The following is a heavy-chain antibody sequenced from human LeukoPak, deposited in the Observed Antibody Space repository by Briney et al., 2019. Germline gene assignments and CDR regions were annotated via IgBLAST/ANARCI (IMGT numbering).Heavy chain of an antibody. Sequence: SSETLSLTCTVSGGSISSNSYYWGWIRQPPGKGLEWIGNIFYSGNPYYNPSLKSRVAISVDTSRDQFSLTLSSGTAADTAVYYCARRILGHDAFDIWGQGTMVTVSS. CDR2: IFYSGNP. CDR1: GGSISSNSYY. V-gene: IGHV4-39*07. J-gene: IGHJ3*02. CDR3: ARRILGHDAFDI. D-gene: IGHD3/OR15-3a*01.